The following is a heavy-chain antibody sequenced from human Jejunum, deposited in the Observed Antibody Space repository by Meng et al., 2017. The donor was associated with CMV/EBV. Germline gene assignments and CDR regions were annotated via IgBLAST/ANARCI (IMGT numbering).Heavy chain of an antibody. D-gene: IGHD2-8*01. CDR2: ISKTSGSYT. V-gene: IGHV3-11*06. CDR1: GFTFSDYY. Sequence: QVEVVASGGGLDHPGGSRRPSCAAHGFTFSDYYKHWIRQAPGQGLEWISYISKTSGSYTTYTDSVKGRFTISRDNAKDTVYLQMNSLRDEDTAVYYCARENGPKRFDSWGQGTLVTVS. J-gene: IGHJ4*02. CDR3: ARENGPKRFDS.